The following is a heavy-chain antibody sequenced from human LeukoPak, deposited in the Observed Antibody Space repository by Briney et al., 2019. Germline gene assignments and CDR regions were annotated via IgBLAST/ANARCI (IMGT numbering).Heavy chain of an antibody. CDR1: GFTFGDYA. V-gene: IGHV3-49*03. J-gene: IGHJ6*02. CDR3: TSNTMVRGVMDYYGMDV. D-gene: IGHD3-10*01. CDR2: IRSKAYGGTT. Sequence: GGSLRLSCTASGFTFGDYAMSWFRQAPGKGLEWVGFIRSKAYGGTTEYAASVKGRFTISRDDSKSIAYLQMNSLKTEDTAVYYCTSNTMVRGVMDYYGMDVWGQGTTVTVSS.